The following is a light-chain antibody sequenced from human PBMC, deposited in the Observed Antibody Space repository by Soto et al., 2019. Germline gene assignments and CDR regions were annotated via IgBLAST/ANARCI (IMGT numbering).Light chain of an antibody. CDR3: QQYKSYST. J-gene: IGKJ1*01. CDR1: QNINKW. CDR2: EAS. V-gene: IGKV1-5*03. Sequence: DIQMTQSPSTLSASVGDRVTITCRASQNINKWLAWYQQKPGQAPKLLIYEASTLEGGVPSRFSGSGSGTEFTLTISSLQTDDFATYWCQQYKSYSTFGQGTKMDIK.